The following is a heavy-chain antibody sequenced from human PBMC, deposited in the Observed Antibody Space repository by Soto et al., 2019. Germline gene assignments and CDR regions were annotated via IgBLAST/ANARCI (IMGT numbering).Heavy chain of an antibody. CDR1: GFTFSSYS. V-gene: IGHV3-21*01. D-gene: IGHD2-2*01. CDR3: ARAPPDIVVFPAAGGMDG. CDR2: ISSSSSYI. J-gene: IGHJ6*03. Sequence: EVQLVESGGGLVKPGGSLRLSCAASGFTFSSYSMNWVRQAPGKGLEWVSSISSSSSYIYYADSVNGRFTISRDTAKNSLYMQMNSLRAEDTAVCYFARAPPDIVVFPAAGGMDGWGKGTTVTGSS.